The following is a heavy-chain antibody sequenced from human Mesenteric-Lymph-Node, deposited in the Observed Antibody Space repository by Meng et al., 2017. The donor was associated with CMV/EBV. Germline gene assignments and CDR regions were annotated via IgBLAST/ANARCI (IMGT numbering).Heavy chain of an antibody. J-gene: IGHJ6*02. V-gene: IGHV4-61*01. CDR2: IYYSGST. Sequence: GSLRLSCTVSGGSVSSGSYYWSWIRQPPGKGLEWIGYIYYSGSTNYNPSLKSRVTISVDTSKNQFSLKLSSVTAADTAVYYCARERRMTTVTSGGMDVWGQGTTVTVSS. CDR1: GGSVSSGSYY. CDR3: ARERRMTTVTSGGMDV. D-gene: IGHD4-11*01.